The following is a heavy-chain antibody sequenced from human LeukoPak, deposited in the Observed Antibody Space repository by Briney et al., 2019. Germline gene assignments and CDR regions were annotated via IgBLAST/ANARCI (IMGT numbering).Heavy chain of an antibody. CDR3: ARDIHSSGYYPNWFDP. CDR1: GFTFSSYG. D-gene: IGHD3-22*01. J-gene: IGHJ5*02. Sequence: GGTLRLSCAASGFTFSSYGMSWVRQAPGKGLEWVSAISGSGGSTYYADSVKGRFTISRDNSKNTLYLQMNSLRAEDTAVYYCARDIHSSGYYPNWFDPWGQGTLVTVSS. V-gene: IGHV3-23*01. CDR2: ISGSGGST.